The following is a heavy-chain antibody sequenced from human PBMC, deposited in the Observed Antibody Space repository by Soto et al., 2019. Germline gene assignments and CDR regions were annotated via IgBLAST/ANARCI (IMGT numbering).Heavy chain of an antibody. CDR1: GFTLSNNW. CDR3: TRNEV. Sequence: EVQLVESGGGLVQPGGSLRLSCAGSGFTLSNNWMGWVRQAPGKGLEWVANIKEDGSEKDYVDSVAGRFTIFRDIVKNSLSLQMNNLRVEDTAVYYCTRNEVWGQGTTVTVSS. J-gene: IGHJ6*02. CDR2: IKEDGSEK. V-gene: IGHV3-7*05.